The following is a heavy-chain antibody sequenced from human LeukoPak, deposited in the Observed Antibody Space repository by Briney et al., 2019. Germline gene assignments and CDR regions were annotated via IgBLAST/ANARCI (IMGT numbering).Heavy chain of an antibody. Sequence: GGSLRLSCAASGFTFSSYDMRWVRQATGKGLEWVSAIGTAGDTYYPGSVKGRFTISRENAKNSLYLQMNSLRAGDTAVYYCARGGLVGATTSLSFDPWGQGTLVTVSS. CDR3: ARGGLVGATTSLSFDP. D-gene: IGHD1-26*01. CDR2: IGTAGDT. J-gene: IGHJ5*02. CDR1: GFTFSSYD. V-gene: IGHV3-13*01.